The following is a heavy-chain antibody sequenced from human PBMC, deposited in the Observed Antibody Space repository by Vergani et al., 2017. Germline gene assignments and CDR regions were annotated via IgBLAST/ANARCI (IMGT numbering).Heavy chain of an antibody. D-gene: IGHD2-15*01. CDR1: GGSFNDYW. J-gene: IGHJ4*02. CDR3: ASIARAPTRRTPPPDD. V-gene: IGHV4-34*01. CDR2: IRHDGIT. Sequence: QAQLQQWGAGLLKPSETLSLTCDIYGGSFNDYWWTWIRQPPGKGMEWIGEIRHDGITHYSPSLKSRVTISIDTSTHQFSLNLRSVTAADTAVYYCASIARAPTRRTPPPDDWGRGIMVTVAS.